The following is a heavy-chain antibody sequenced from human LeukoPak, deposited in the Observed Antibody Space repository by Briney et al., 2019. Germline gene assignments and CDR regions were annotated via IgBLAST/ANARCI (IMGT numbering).Heavy chain of an antibody. V-gene: IGHV1-69*13. CDR2: IIPRFRSA. Sequence: GASVKVSCKASGGTFSTSAISWVRQAPGQGLEWMGEIIPRFRSATYALKFQGRVTITADESTTTAFMDLSSLRSDDTAVYYCARAQYNTWPPAPIDYWGQGTLVTVSS. D-gene: IGHD1-1*01. J-gene: IGHJ4*02. CDR3: ARAQYNTWPPAPIDY. CDR1: GGTFSTSA.